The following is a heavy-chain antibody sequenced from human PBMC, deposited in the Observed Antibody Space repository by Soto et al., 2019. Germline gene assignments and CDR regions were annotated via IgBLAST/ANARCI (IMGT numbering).Heavy chain of an antibody. CDR3: ARDGYSYGYFDY. J-gene: IGHJ4*02. CDR2: INHSGST. CDR1: GGSFSGYY. Sequence: SETLSLTCAVYGGSFSGYYWSWIRQPPGKGLEWIGEINHSGSTNYNPSLKSRVTISVDTSKNQFSLKLSSVTAADTAVYYCARDGYSYGYFDYWGQGTLVTVSS. D-gene: IGHD5-18*01. V-gene: IGHV4-34*01.